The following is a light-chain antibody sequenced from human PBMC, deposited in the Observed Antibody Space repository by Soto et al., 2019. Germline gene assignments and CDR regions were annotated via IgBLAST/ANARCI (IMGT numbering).Light chain of an antibody. J-gene: IGLJ2*01. CDR3: QSTDNSGTFPYVV. CDR1: ALSKEY. V-gene: IGLV3-25*02. Sequence: SYELTQPPSVSVSPGQTARITCSGDALSKEYVYWYQQKPGQAPVLVIQKDSERPSGIPARFSGSTSGTTVTLTISRVQAEDEADYYCQSTDNSGTFPYVVFGGGTKVTVL. CDR2: KDS.